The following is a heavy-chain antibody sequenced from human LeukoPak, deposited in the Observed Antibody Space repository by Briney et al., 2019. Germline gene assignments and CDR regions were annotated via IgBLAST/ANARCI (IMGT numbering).Heavy chain of an antibody. CDR2: INPNSGGT. J-gene: IGHJ4*02. CDR1: GYXFTDYY. CDR3: ARDLEV. Sequence: ASVKVSCKASGYXFTDYYMHWVRQAPGQGLEWMGWINPNSGGTSYAQNSQGRVTMTRDTSISTAYMELSRLRSDDTAIYYCARDLEVWGQGTLVAVSS. V-gene: IGHV1-2*02.